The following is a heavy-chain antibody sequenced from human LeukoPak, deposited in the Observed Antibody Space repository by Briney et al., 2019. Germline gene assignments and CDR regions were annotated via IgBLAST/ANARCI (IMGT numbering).Heavy chain of an antibody. CDR3: ARDRYDYDSSGYSTHYMDV. Sequence: ASVKVSCKASGYTFTSYYMHWVRQAPGQGLEWMGIINPSGGSTSYAQKFQGRATMTRDTSTSTVYMELSSLRSEDTAVYYCARDRYDYDSSGYSTHYMDVWGKGTTVTVSS. CDR2: INPSGGST. J-gene: IGHJ6*03. CDR1: GYTFTSYY. V-gene: IGHV1-46*01. D-gene: IGHD3-22*01.